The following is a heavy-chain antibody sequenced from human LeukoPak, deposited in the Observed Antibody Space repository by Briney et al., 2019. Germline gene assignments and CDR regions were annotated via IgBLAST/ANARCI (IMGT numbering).Heavy chain of an antibody. CDR3: TKDLMTGFSSGWYLAY. J-gene: IGHJ4*02. CDR1: GFSFNSYA. D-gene: IGHD6-19*01. V-gene: IGHV3-23*01. Sequence: QPGGSLRLSCEGSGFSFNSYAMSWVRQAPGKGLEWVAVTGGSDDNTHYADSGKGRFSISRDTSENRLFLQMNSLRPDDSALYYCTKDLMTGFSSGWYLAYWGQGTLVTVSS. CDR2: TGGSDDNT.